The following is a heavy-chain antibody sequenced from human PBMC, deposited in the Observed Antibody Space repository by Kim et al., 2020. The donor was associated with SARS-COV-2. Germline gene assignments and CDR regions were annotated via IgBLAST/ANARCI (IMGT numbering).Heavy chain of an antibody. V-gene: IGHV3-53*04. D-gene: IGHD2-2*01. Sequence: GGSLRLSCAASGFTVSSNYMSWVRQAPGKGLEWVSVIYSGGSTYYADSVKGRFTISRHNSKNTLYLQMNSLRAEDTAVYYCARVVPAAPNWFDPWGQGTLVTVSS. CDR2: IYSGGST. J-gene: IGHJ5*02. CDR1: GFTVSSNY. CDR3: ARVVPAAPNWFDP.